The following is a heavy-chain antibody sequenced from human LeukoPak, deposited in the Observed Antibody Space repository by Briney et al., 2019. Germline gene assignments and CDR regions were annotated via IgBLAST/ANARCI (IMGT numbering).Heavy chain of an antibody. CDR3: ARVHDSSGYSGYYYYYGMDV. Sequence: GSLRLSCAASGFTFSSYWMNWARQAPGKGPEWVAIISYDGSNRYYADSVKGRFTISRDNSKNTLYLQMNSLRAEGTAVYYCARVHDSSGYSGYYYYYGMDVWGQGTTVTVSS. CDR2: ISYDGSNR. V-gene: IGHV3-30*05. D-gene: IGHD3-22*01. J-gene: IGHJ6*02. CDR1: GFTFSSYW.